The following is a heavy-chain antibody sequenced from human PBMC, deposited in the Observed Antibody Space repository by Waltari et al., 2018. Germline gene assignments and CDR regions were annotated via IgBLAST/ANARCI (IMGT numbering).Heavy chain of an antibody. CDR2: ISCNSGTI. V-gene: IGHV3-9*01. J-gene: IGHJ4*02. CDR1: GFIFDDYA. CDR3: VKDGDILTGYHNVMDY. D-gene: IGHD3-9*01. Sequence: EVQLVESGGGLVQPGRSLRLSCAASGFIFDDYAMHWVRQAPGKGLEWVSGISCNSGTIGYADSVKGRFTISRDNAKNSLYLQMNSLRPEDTGFYYCVKDGDILTGYHNVMDYWGQGTLVTVSS.